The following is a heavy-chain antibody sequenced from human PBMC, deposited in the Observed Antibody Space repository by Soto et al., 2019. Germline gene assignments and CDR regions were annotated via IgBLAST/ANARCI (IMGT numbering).Heavy chain of an antibody. CDR1: GFTFSDYA. V-gene: IGHV3-30*18. Sequence: VQLVESGGGVVQPGRSLRLSCAASGFTFSDYAMHWVRQAPGKGLEWVAVVSHDGRNTHYADSVKGRFTISRDSSKNTVFLKITSLSAEDTAIYYCAKGGRQWLVTSDFNYWGQGALVTVSS. D-gene: IGHD6-19*01. J-gene: IGHJ4*02. CDR2: VSHDGRNT. CDR3: AKGGRQWLVTSDFNY.